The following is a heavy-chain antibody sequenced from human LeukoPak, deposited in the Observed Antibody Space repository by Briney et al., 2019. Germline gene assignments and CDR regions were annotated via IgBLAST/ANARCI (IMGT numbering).Heavy chain of an antibody. V-gene: IGHV3-33*01. CDR3: ARESEGRNFDL. CDR1: GFTFSHHG. J-gene: IGHJ2*01. Sequence: GESLRLSCAASGFTFSHHGMHWVRQAPGKGLEWVAVIWYDGSNKYYAESMKGRFTISRDNSKNTLYLQMNSLRAEDTAVYYCARESEGRNFDLWGRGTLVTVSS. CDR2: IWYDGSNK.